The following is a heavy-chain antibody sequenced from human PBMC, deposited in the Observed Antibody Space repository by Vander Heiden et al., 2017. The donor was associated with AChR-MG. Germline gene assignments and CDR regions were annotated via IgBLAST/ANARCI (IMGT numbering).Heavy chain of an antibody. CDR3: AKDLYNWNDNMVGY. D-gene: IGHD1-20*01. CDR2: ISYDGNNK. Sequence: QVQLVESVGGVVQPGRSLRLSCAASGFTFRRYCLHWVRQAPGKGLEWVAVISYDGNNKDYEDSVKGRFTISRDNSKNTLYLQMNSLRAEDTAVYYCAKDLYNWNDNMVGYWGQGTLVTVSS. V-gene: IGHV3-30*18. J-gene: IGHJ4*02. CDR1: GFTFRRYC.